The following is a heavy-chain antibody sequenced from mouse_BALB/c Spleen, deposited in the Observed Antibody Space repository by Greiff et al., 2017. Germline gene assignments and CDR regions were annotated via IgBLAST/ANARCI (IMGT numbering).Heavy chain of an antibody. V-gene: IGHV5-6*01. Sequence: EVHLVESGGDLVKPGGSLKLSCAASGFTFSSYGMSWVRQTPDKRLEWVATISSGGSYTYYPDSVKGRFTISRDNAKNTLYLQMSSLKSEDTAMYYCARRDDGYYGGFAYWGQGTLVTVSA. CDR2: ISSGGSYT. J-gene: IGHJ3*01. CDR3: ARRDDGYYGGFAY. D-gene: IGHD2-3*01. CDR1: GFTFSSYG.